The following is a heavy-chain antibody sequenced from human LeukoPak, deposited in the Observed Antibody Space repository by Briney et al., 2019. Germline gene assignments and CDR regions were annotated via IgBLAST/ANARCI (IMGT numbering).Heavy chain of an antibody. CDR3: ARPGAGKLDFDY. J-gene: IGHJ4*02. CDR1: GFTFDDYG. Sequence: PGGSLRLSCAASGFTFDDYGMSWVRQAPGKGLEWVSGINWNGVSTGYADSVKGRFTIARDNAKNSLYLQMNSLRADDTALYYCARPGAGKLDFDYWGQGTLVTVSS. CDR2: INWNGVST. D-gene: IGHD6-13*01. V-gene: IGHV3-20*04.